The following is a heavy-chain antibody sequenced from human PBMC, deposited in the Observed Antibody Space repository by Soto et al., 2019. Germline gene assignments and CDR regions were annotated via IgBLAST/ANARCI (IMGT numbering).Heavy chain of an antibody. CDR3: AKVGLSGDVY. J-gene: IGHJ4*02. V-gene: IGHV3-30*18. Sequence: GGSLRLSCAASGFTFSSYGMHWVRQAPGKGLEWVAVISYDGSNKYYADSVKGRFTISRDNSKNTLYLQMNSLRAEDTAVYYCAKVGLSGDVYWGQGTLVTVSS. CDR1: GFTFSSYG. CDR2: ISYDGSNK. D-gene: IGHD7-27*01.